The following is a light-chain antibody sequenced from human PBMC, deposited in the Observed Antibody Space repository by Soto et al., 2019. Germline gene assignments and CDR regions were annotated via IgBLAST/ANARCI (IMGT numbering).Light chain of an antibody. V-gene: IGKV3-20*01. CDR2: GAS. Sequence: EIVLTQSPGTLSLSPGEGATLSCRASQSVRSSYLAWYQQKPGQAPRLLIYGASSRATGIPDRFSGSGSGTDFTLTISILEPEDFAVYYCHQYDSSPLTFGGGTKVEIK. J-gene: IGKJ4*01. CDR3: HQYDSSPLT. CDR1: QSVRSSY.